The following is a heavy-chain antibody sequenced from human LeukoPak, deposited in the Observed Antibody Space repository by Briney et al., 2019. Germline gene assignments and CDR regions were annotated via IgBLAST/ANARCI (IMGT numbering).Heavy chain of an antibody. J-gene: IGHJ6*03. CDR1: GGSISSSSYY. Sequence: SETLSLTCTVSGGSISSSSYYWGWIRQPPGKGLEWIGTIYYSGNTYYDPSLKSRVTMSVDTSKNQFSLKLSSVTAADTAVYYCARANYDFWSGFYTHYYYYYMDVWGKGTTVTVSS. D-gene: IGHD3-3*01. CDR2: IYYSGNT. V-gene: IGHV4-39*07. CDR3: ARANYDFWSGFYTHYYYYYMDV.